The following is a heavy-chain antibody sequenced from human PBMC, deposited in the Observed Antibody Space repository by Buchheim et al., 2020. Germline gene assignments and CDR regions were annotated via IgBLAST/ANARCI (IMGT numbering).Heavy chain of an antibody. CDR3: AGEPANTGLFDY. CDR2: IHPSGGAP. CDR1: GYTFTSYF. Sequence: QVQVVQSGAEVKKPGASVKVSCKASGYTFTSYFLHWVRQAPGQGLEWMGVIHPSGGAPVYAQKFPGRVTMTRDTSTSTVYMELSSLSSEDTAVYYCAGEPANTGLFDYWGQGTL. J-gene: IGHJ4*02. V-gene: IGHV1-46*01. D-gene: IGHD3/OR15-3a*01.